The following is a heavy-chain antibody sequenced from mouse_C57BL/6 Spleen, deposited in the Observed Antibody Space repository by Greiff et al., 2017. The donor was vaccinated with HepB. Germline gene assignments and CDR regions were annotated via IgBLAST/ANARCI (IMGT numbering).Heavy chain of an antibody. CDR1: GFTFTDYY. CDR2: IRNKANGYTT. J-gene: IGHJ2*01. CDR3: ARYRLGRVYFDY. Sequence: EVKVVESGGGLVQPGGSLSLSCAASGFTFTDYYMSWVRQPPGKALEWLGFIRNKANGYTTEYSASVKGRFTISRDNSQSILYLQMNALRAEDSATYYCARYRLGRVYFDYWGQGTTLTVSS. D-gene: IGHD4-1*01. V-gene: IGHV7-3*01.